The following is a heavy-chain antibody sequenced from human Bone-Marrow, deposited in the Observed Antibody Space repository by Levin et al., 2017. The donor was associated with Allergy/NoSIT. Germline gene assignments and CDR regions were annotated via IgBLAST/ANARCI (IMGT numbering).Heavy chain of an antibody. Sequence: SQTLSLTCAVSGDSISRSNWWSWVRQPPGKGLEWIGEIHHSGSTNYNPSLKSRVTISVDKSKNQFSLKLRSVTAEGTAVYYCVRNGYYCLDYWGQGTLVTVTS. V-gene: IGHV4-4*02. CDR3: VRNGYYCLDY. D-gene: IGHD3-22*01. J-gene: IGHJ4*02. CDR1: GDSISRSNW. CDR2: IHHSGST.